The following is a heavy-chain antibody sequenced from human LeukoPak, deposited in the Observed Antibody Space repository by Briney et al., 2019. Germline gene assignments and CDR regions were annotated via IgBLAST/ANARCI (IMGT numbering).Heavy chain of an antibody. D-gene: IGHD2-21*01. V-gene: IGHV1-24*01. CDR2: VDPEDHET. J-gene: IGHJ4*02. Sequence: ASVKVSCTVSGNTLSELSMHWVRQAPGKGREWMGGVDPEDHETIYAQKFQGRVTMTEDTSTDTAYIELSSLRPEERAGFYCAGEEELQILGYLGQGTLVTVSS. CDR3: AGEEELQILGY. CDR1: GNTLSELS.